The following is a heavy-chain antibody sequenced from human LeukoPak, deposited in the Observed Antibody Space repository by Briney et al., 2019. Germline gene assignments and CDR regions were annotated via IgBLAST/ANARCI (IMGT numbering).Heavy chain of an antibody. V-gene: IGHV3-7*01. CDR3: ARDRAVVVVAALRNSLYYYYMDV. J-gene: IGHJ6*03. CDR1: GFTFSSYW. CDR2: IKQDGSEK. D-gene: IGHD2-15*01. Sequence: GGSLRLSCAASGFTFSSYWMSWVRQAPGKGLEWVANIKQDGSEKYYVDSVKGRLTISRDNAKNSLYLQMNSLRAEDTAVYYCARDRAVVVVAALRNSLYYYYMDVWGKGTTVTVSS.